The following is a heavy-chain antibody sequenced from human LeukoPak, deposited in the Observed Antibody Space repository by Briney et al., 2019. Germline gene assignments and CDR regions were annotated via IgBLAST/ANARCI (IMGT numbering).Heavy chain of an antibody. CDR3: ARDRGFGPYYYDSSGYSPNWFDP. CDR2: IYYSGST. J-gene: IGHJ5*02. Sequence: SETLSLTCTVSGGSISSSSYYWGWIRQPPGKGLEWIGSIYYSGSTYYNPSLKSRVTISVDTSKNQFSLKLSSVTAADTAVYYCARDRGFGPYYYDSSGYSPNWFDPWGQGTLVTVSS. V-gene: IGHV4-39*07. D-gene: IGHD3-22*01. CDR1: GGSISSSSYY.